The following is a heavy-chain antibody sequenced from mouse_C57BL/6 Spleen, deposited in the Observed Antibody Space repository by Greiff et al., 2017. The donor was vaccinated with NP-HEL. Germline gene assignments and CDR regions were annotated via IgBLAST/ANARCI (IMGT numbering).Heavy chain of an antibody. CDR2: IDPSDSET. CDR1: GYTFTSYW. D-gene: IGHD1-1*01. J-gene: IGHJ4*01. Sequence: VQLQQSGAELVRPGSSVKLSCKASGYTFTSYWMHWVKQRPIQGLEWIGNIDPSDSETHYNQKFKDKATLTVDKSSSTAYMQLSSLTSEDSAVYYCARSRDYYYGSSYYYAMDYWGQGTSVTVSS. V-gene: IGHV1-52*01. CDR3: ARSRDYYYGSSYYYAMDY.